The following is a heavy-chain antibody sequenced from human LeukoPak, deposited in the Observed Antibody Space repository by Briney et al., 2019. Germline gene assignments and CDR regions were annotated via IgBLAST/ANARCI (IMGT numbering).Heavy chain of an antibody. Sequence: GGSLRLSCAASGFTFSSYAMSWVRQAPGKGLEWVSAISGSGGSTYYADSVKGRFTISRDNSKNTLYLQMNSLRAEDTAVYYCAKMNSSSWYGEGDYWGQGTLVTVSS. D-gene: IGHD6-13*01. CDR2: ISGSGGST. CDR1: GFTFSSYA. V-gene: IGHV3-23*01. J-gene: IGHJ4*02. CDR3: AKMNSSSWYGEGDY.